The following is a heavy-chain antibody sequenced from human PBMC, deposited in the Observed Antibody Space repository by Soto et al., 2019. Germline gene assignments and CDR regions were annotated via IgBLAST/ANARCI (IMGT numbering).Heavy chain of an antibody. CDR2: ISGSGGST. V-gene: IGHV3-23*01. CDR1: GFTLSSYW. D-gene: IGHD6-13*01. Sequence: GGSLRLSCAASGFTLSSYWMHWVRQAPGKGLEWVSAISGSGGSTYYADSVKGRFTISRDNSKNTLYLQMNSLRAEDTAVYYCAKEGVYSSSWYSDYWGQGTLVTVSS. J-gene: IGHJ4*02. CDR3: AKEGVYSSSWYSDY.